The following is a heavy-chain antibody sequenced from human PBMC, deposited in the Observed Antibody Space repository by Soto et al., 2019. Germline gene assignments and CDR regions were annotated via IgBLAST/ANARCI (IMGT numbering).Heavy chain of an antibody. CDR2: IYPGDSDT. CDR1: GSGFW. Sequence: GESQTISCQITGSGFWIAWLGQMPGKGLEWIGSIYPGDSDTRYNPSFQGLVTISADRFISASYLQWTSLKASDTAMYYCVRQHPLDSNAWYIWGQGALVTVSS. J-gene: IGHJ4*02. V-gene: IGHV5-51*01. D-gene: IGHD6-19*01. CDR3: VRQHPLDSNAWYI.